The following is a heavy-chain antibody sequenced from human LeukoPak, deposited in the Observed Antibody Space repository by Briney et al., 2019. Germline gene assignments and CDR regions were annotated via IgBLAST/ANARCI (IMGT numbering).Heavy chain of an antibody. CDR1: GFTFDDYA. J-gene: IGHJ4*02. CDR3: AKDSSVAGTEGGFDY. V-gene: IGHV3-9*01. D-gene: IGHD6-19*01. Sequence: GGSLRLSCAASGFTFDDYAMHWVRQAPGKGLEWVSSISWNSVSLGYADSVKGRFTISRDNAENSLSLQMNSLRAEDTALYYCAKDSSVAGTEGGFDYWGQGTLVTVSS. CDR2: ISWNSVSL.